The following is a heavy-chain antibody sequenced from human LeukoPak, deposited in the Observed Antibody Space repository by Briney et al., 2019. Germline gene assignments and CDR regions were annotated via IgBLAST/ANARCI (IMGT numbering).Heavy chain of an antibody. CDR1: GFSFSSYS. CDR2: ISRSSDYI. Sequence: GGSLRLSCAASGFSFSSYSMNWVRQAPGKGLEWVSFISRSSDYIYYADSMKGRFTISRDNAKNSLYLQMNSLRAEDTAVYYCARDRSHGDYEVYAYWGQGTLVTVSS. CDR3: ARDRSHGDYEVYAY. D-gene: IGHD4-17*01. V-gene: IGHV3-21*01. J-gene: IGHJ4*02.